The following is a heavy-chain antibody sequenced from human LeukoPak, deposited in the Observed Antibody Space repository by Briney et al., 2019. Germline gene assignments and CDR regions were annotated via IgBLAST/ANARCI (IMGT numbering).Heavy chain of an antibody. V-gene: IGHV3-30*18. CDR1: GFTFSDYY. D-gene: IGHD4-17*01. J-gene: IGHJ4*02. CDR3: AKDLTGNYGDYELFFDY. Sequence: HPGGSLRLSCAASGFTFSDYYMSWIRQAPGKGLEWVAVISYDGSNKYYADSVKGRFTISRDNSKNTLYLQMNSLRAEDTAVYYCAKDLTGNYGDYELFFDYWGQGTLVTVSS. CDR2: ISYDGSNK.